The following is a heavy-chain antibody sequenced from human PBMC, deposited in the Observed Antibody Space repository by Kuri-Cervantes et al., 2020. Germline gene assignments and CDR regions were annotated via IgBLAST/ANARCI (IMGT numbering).Heavy chain of an antibody. CDR3: ARGRAVHLWLCDY. J-gene: IGHJ4*02. D-gene: IGHD5-18*01. CDR1: GFTFSDYY. Sequence: GESLKISCAASGFTFSDYYMSWIRQAPGKGLEWVSYISSSGSTIYYADSVKGRFTISRDSAKNSLYLQMNSLRVEDTAVYYCARGRAVHLWLCDYWGQGTVVTVSS. V-gene: IGHV3-11*04. CDR2: ISSSGSTI.